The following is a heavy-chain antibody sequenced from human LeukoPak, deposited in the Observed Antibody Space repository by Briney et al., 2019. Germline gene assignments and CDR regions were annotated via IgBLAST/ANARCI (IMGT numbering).Heavy chain of an antibody. CDR2: INHSGST. V-gene: IGHV4-34*01. J-gene: IGHJ4*02. CDR3: ARLIAAAGTSY. Sequence: PSETLSITCAVYGGSFSGYYWSWIRQPPGKGLEWIGEINHSGSTNYNPSLKSRVTISVDTSKNQFSLKLSSVTAADTAVYYCARLIAAAGTSYWGQGTLVTVSS. CDR1: GGSFSGYY. D-gene: IGHD6-13*01.